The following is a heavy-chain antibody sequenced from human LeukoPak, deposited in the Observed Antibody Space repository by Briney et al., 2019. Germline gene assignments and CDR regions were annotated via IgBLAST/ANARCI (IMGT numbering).Heavy chain of an antibody. J-gene: IGHJ4*02. CDR1: GYSISSGYY. CDR3: ARHPQKGSAAATY. Sequence: PSETLSLTCAVSGYSISSGYYWGWIRQPPGKGLEWIGSIYHSGSTYYNPSLKSRVTISVDTSKNQFSLKLSSVTAADTAVYYCARHPQKGSAAATYWGRGTLVTVSS. V-gene: IGHV4-38-2*01. CDR2: IYHSGST. D-gene: IGHD6-13*01.